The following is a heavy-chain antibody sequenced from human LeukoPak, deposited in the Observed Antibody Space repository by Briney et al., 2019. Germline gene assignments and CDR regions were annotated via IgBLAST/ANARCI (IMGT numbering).Heavy chain of an antibody. CDR2: ISSSGSTI. CDR1: GFTFSSYE. D-gene: IGHD3-10*02. CDR3: AELGITMIGGV. V-gene: IGHV3-48*03. J-gene: IGHJ6*03. Sequence: GGSLRLSCAASGFTFSSYEMNWVRQAPGKGLAWVSYISSSGSTIYYADSVKGRFTISRDNAKNSLYLQMNSLRAEDTAVYYCAELGITMIGGVWAKGTTVTISS.